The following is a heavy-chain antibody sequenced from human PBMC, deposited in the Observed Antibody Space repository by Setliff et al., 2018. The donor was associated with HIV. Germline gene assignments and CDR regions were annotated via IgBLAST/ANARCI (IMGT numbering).Heavy chain of an antibody. D-gene: IGHD3-10*01. CDR3: ARDLAWPGYFDY. Sequence: SETLSLTCTVSGDSFSTGFHYWIWIRQPAGKGPEWIGHIYTNGYTNYNPSLKSRVTISVDTSKNEFSLNLTSVTAADTAVYYCARDLAWPGYFDYWGQGTLVTVSS. CDR2: IYTNGYT. CDR1: GDSFSTGFHY. V-gene: IGHV4-61*09. J-gene: IGHJ4*02.